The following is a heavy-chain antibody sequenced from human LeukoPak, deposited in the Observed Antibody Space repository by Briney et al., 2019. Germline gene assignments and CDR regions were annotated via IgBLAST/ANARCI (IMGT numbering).Heavy chain of an antibody. CDR3: ARQYGGTYFDY. D-gene: IGHD2-15*01. CDR2: IYYSGST. J-gene: IGHJ4*02. CDR1: ISSSSHY. Sequence: RASETLSLTCTVSISSSSHYWGWIRQPPGKGLEWIGSIYYSGSTYYNPSLKSRVTISVDTSKNQFSLKLSSVTAADTAVYYCARQYGGTYFDYWGQGTLVTVSS. V-gene: IGHV4-39*01.